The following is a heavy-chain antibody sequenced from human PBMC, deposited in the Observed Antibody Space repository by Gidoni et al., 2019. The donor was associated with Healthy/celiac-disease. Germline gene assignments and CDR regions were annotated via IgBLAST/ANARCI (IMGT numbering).Heavy chain of an antibody. Sequence: QVQLVQSGAEVKKPGASVKVSCKASGYTFTSYDINWVRQATGQGLEWMGWMNPNSGNTGYAQKFQGRVTMTRNTSISTAYMELSSLRSEDTAVYYCARGESILVVPAAVFDYWGQGTLVTVSS. J-gene: IGHJ4*02. CDR1: GYTFTSYD. D-gene: IGHD2-2*01. CDR3: ARGESILVVPAAVFDY. V-gene: IGHV1-8*01. CDR2: MNPNSGNT.